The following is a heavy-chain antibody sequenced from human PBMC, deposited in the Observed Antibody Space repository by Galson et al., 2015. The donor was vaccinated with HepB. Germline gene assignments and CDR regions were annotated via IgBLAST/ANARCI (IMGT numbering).Heavy chain of an antibody. D-gene: IGHD2-2*01. CDR1: GFTFSDYY. CDR3: ARAVVVPAAPTFDY. V-gene: IGHV3-11*01. J-gene: IGHJ4*02. Sequence: SLRLSCAASGFTFSDYYMSWIRQAPGKGLEWVSYISSSGSTIYYADSVKGRFTISRDNAKNSLYLQMNSLRAEDTAVYYCARAVVVPAAPTFDYWGQGTLVTLSS. CDR2: ISSSGSTI.